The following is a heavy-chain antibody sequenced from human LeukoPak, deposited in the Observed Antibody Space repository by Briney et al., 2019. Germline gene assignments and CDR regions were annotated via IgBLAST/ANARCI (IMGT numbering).Heavy chain of an antibody. D-gene: IGHD6-19*01. CDR2: IRNKANSYTT. V-gene: IGHV3-72*01. CDR3: LRSSYSSGWFGDY. CDR1: GFSFSDHY. Sequence: PGGSLRLSCAASGFSFSDHYVDWVRQAPGKGLEWVGRIRNKANSYTTEYAASVTGRFTISRDESKNSVYLQMNSLKTEDTAVYYCLRSSYSSGWFGDYWGQGIPVTVSS. J-gene: IGHJ4*02.